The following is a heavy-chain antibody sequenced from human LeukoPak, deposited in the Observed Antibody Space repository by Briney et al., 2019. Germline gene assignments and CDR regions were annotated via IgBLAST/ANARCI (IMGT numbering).Heavy chain of an antibody. J-gene: IGHJ4*02. CDR3: ARGDAFSGDH. CDR2: IHPEGNEK. CDR1: GFIFKKFW. V-gene: IGHV3-7*04. Sequence: GGSLRLSCAASGFIFKKFWMSWVRQAPGRGLEWVANIHPEGNEKYHVESVKGRFTISRDNAKSSLFLQMNGLRAEDTAVYYCARGDAFSGDHWGQGTLVTLSS.